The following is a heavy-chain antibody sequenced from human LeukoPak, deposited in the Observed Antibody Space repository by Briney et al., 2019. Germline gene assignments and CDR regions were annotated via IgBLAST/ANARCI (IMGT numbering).Heavy chain of an antibody. CDR1: GGSTSSSSHY. Sequence: SETLSLTCTVSGGSTSSSSHYWGWIRQPPGKGLEWFGCIYYSGNTYNNPSLQSRVTISVDTSKNQFSLRLSSVTAADTAVYYCTRHEWGLGYSSGWSLGSVESWGQGTLVTVSS. CDR2: IYYSGNT. V-gene: IGHV4-39*01. J-gene: IGHJ4*02. CDR3: TRHEWGLGYSSGWSLGSVES. D-gene: IGHD6-19*01.